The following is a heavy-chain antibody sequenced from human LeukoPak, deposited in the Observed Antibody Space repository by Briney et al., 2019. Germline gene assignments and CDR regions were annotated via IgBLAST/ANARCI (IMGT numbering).Heavy chain of an antibody. CDR3: AKQEDGLDY. CDR2: ISYDGSNK. Sequence: GGSLRLSCAASGFTFSGYGMHWVRQAPGKGLEWVAVISYDGSNKYYADSVKGRFTISRDNSKNTLYLQMNSLRAEDTAVYYCAKQEDGLDYWGQGTLVTVSS. D-gene: IGHD5-24*01. V-gene: IGHV3-30*18. J-gene: IGHJ4*02. CDR1: GFTFSGYG.